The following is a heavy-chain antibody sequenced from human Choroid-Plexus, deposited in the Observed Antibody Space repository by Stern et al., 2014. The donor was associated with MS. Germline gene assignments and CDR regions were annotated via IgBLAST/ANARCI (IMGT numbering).Heavy chain of an antibody. D-gene: IGHD2/OR15-2a*01. CDR2: VSYDGSNK. J-gene: IGHJ5*02. V-gene: IGHV3-30*03. CDR3: AIDRQYLTYFFDH. Sequence: QVQPVESGGGVVQPGRPLRLSCVASGFTFGSCAMHWVRQAPGKGLEWVAGVSYDGSNKYYADSVKGRFTISRDNSQNTLYMQMSSLRPEDTAVYFCAIDRQYLTYFFDHWGQGSLVTVSS. CDR1: GFTFGSCA.